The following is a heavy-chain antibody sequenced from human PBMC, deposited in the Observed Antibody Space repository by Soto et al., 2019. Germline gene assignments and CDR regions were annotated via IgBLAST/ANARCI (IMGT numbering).Heavy chain of an antibody. CDR1: GYRYTSYD. CDR3: ARERNLHGVDV. D-gene: IGHD1-7*01. V-gene: IGHV1-8*01. J-gene: IGHJ6*04. Sequence: SVKATSXDRGYRYTSYDRKWLRQATGQGLEWMGWMNPNSGNTVYAQKFQDRVTMTRNTSISTAYMELSSLRSEYTVACYCARERNLHGVDVWGEGTTVTVSS. CDR2: MNPNSGNT.